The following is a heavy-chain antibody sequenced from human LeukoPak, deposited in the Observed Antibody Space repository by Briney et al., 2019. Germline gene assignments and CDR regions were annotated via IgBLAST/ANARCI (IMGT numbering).Heavy chain of an antibody. Sequence: SETLSLTCTVSGYSISSGSYWGWIRQPPGKGLEWIGSIYHSGSTYYNPSLKSRVTISVDTSKNQFSLNLSSVTAADTALYYCVRLKLTDSFDIWGQRTMVTVSS. CDR2: IYHSGST. J-gene: IGHJ3*02. V-gene: IGHV4-38-2*02. CDR3: VRLKLTDSFDI. CDR1: GYSISSGSY. D-gene: IGHD1-1*01.